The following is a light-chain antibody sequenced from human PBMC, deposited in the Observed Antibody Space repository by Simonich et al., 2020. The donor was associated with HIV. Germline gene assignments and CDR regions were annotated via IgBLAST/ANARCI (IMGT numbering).Light chain of an antibody. CDR2: WAS. J-gene: IGKJ2*01. V-gene: IGKV4-1*01. Sequence: DIVMTQSPDSLAGYLGGRATITCESSQSVLERYNNKNYLAWYQQKPGQSPKLLVYWASTRESGVPDRFSGSGSGTDFPLTISSLQAEDVALYYCQQSYNTPYTFGQGTKLEIK. CDR1: QSVLERYNNKNY. CDR3: QQSYNTPYT.